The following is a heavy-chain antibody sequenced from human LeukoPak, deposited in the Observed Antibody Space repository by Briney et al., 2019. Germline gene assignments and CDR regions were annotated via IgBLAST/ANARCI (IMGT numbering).Heavy chain of an antibody. Sequence: SVKVSCKASGGTFSSYAISWVRQAPGQGLEWMGGIIPIFGTANYAQKFQGRVTITADESTSTAYMERSSLRSEDTAVYYCARDRDYNLLDWGQGTLVTVSS. J-gene: IGHJ4*02. CDR3: ARDRDYNLLD. CDR1: GGTFSSYA. CDR2: IIPIFGTA. D-gene: IGHD5-24*01. V-gene: IGHV1-69*13.